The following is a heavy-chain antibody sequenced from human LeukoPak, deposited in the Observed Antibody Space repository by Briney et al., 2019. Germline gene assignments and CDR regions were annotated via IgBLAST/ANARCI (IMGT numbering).Heavy chain of an antibody. V-gene: IGHV3-21*01. CDR3: ARDARGDYLFDY. CDR1: GFAFSDQW. J-gene: IGHJ4*02. Sequence: GGSLRLSCAASGFAFSDQWMNWVRQAPGKGLEWVSSISSSSSYIYYADSVKGRFTISRDNAKNSLYLQMNSLRAEDTAVYYCARDARGDYLFDYWGQGTLVTVSS. CDR2: ISSSSSYI. D-gene: IGHD4-17*01.